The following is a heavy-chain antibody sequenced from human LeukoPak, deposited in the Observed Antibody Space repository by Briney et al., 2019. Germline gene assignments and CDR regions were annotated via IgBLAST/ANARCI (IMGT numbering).Heavy chain of an antibody. V-gene: IGHV1-18*01. Sequence: ASVKVSCKASGYTFTSYGISWVRQAPGQGLEWMGWISANNANRNYAQNLQGRVTMTRDTSISTAYMELSRLRSDDTAVYYCARGGYIVVVPAAHNWFDPWGQGTLVTVSS. CDR2: ISANNANR. CDR3: ARGGYIVVVPAAHNWFDP. J-gene: IGHJ5*02. CDR1: GYTFTSYG. D-gene: IGHD2-2*01.